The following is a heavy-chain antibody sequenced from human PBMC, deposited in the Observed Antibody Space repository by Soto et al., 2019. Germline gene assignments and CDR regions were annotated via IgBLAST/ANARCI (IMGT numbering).Heavy chain of an antibody. Sequence: QEQLVQSGAEVKKPGSSVKVSCKASGGLFSSYPISWVRQVPGQRLEWMAGIMPVFPTAYYTQRVQGRVTITADESTNTAYMGLSSLRSEDTAIYYCARGGSGYTWFNEFWGQGTLVTVSS. J-gene: IGHJ4*02. D-gene: IGHD3-22*01. CDR3: ARGGSGYTWFNEF. V-gene: IGHV1-69*01. CDR1: GGLFSSYP. CDR2: IMPVFPTA.